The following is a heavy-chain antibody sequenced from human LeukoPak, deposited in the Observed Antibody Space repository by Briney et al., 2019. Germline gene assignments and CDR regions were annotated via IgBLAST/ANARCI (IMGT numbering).Heavy chain of an antibody. CDR3: AREDGLAFDY. J-gene: IGHJ4*02. Sequence: SETLSLTCAVYSGSFSGYYWSWIRQPPGKGLEWIGEINHSGSTNYNPSLKSRVTISVDTSKNQFSLKLSSVTAADTAVYYCAREDGLAFDYWGQGTLVTVSS. V-gene: IGHV4-34*01. CDR1: SGSFSGYY. D-gene: IGHD5-24*01. CDR2: INHSGST.